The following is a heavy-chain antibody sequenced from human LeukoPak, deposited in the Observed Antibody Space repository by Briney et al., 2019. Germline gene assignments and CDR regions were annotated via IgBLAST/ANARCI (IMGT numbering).Heavy chain of an antibody. V-gene: IGHV3-74*01. CDR1: GFTFSSYW. Sequence: PGGSLRLSCAASGFTFSSYWMHWVRQAPGKGLVWVSRINSDGSSTSYADSVKGRFTISRDNAKNTLYLQMNSLRAEDTAVYYCARDGPGRATVDQYYYYYMDVWGKGTTVTVSS. J-gene: IGHJ6*03. D-gene: IGHD4-23*01. CDR2: INSDGSST. CDR3: ARDGPGRATVDQYYYYYMDV.